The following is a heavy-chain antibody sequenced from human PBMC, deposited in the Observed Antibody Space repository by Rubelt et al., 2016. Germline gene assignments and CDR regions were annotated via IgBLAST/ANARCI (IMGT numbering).Heavy chain of an antibody. V-gene: IGHV1-2*02. CDR1: GYTLTGYF. D-gene: IGHD3-16*01. Sequence: QVQLVQSGAEVKKPGASVRVSCEASGYTLTGYFIHWVRQAPGQGLEWMGWINPHSGGTHYAQKFQGRVTMTTDTSTSTAYMELMSLRSDDTAVYYCARGGIYSPDYWGQGTLVTVSS. J-gene: IGHJ4*02. CDR2: INPHSGGT. CDR3: ARGGIYSPDY.